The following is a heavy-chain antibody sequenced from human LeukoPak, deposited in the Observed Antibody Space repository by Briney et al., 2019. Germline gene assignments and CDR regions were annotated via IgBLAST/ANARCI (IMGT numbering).Heavy chain of an antibody. V-gene: IGHV3-9*01. D-gene: IGHD5-24*01. CDR2: ISWNSGSI. CDR3: AKDRYKEMATGWFDP. CDR1: GFTFDDYA. J-gene: IGHJ5*02. Sequence: PGGSLRLSCAASGFTFDDYAMHWVRQAPGKGLEWVSGISWNSGSIGYADSVKGRFTISRDNAKNSLYLQMNRLRAEDTALYYCAKDRYKEMATGWFDPWGQGTLVTVSS.